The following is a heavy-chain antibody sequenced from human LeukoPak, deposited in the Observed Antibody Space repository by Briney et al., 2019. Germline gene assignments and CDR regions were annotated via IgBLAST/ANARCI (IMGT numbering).Heavy chain of an antibody. CDR3: ARIGVSVSAAGRYTDAFDI. D-gene: IGHD6-13*01. CDR2: IIPILGIA. Sequence: GSSVKVSCKASGGTFSSYAISWVRQAPGQGLEWMGRIIPILGIANYAQKFQGRVTITADKSTSTAYMELSSLRSEDTAVYYCARIGVSVSAAGRYTDAFDIWGQGTMVTVSS. CDR1: GGTFSSYA. J-gene: IGHJ3*02. V-gene: IGHV1-69*04.